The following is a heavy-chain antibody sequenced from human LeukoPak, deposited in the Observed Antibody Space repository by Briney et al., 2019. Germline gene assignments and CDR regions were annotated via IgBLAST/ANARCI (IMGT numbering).Heavy chain of an antibody. CDR3: ARGYVNMLDY. D-gene: IGHD5-12*01. Sequence: SETLSLTCSVSDGSINSYYWNWIRRPPGKGLEWIGYIYYNGNTNYSPSLKSRVTMSVDTSKNLFSLKVSSVTAADTAVYYCARGYVNMLDYWGQGTLVTVSS. V-gene: IGHV4-59*01. J-gene: IGHJ4*02. CDR2: IYYNGNT. CDR1: DGSINSYY.